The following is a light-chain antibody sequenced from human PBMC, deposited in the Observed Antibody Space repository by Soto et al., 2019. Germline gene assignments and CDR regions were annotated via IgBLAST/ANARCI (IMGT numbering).Light chain of an antibody. CDR2: DAS. Sequence: DIQMTQSPSTLSASVGDRVTITCRASQNINFWLAWYQHKLGSAPKLLIFDASNLGRGVPSRVSGGGSGTQFALNVSSRRPDDVATYYCQQYSGPRTFGQGTKVEIK. CDR1: QNINFW. V-gene: IGKV1-5*01. J-gene: IGKJ1*01. CDR3: QQYSGPRT.